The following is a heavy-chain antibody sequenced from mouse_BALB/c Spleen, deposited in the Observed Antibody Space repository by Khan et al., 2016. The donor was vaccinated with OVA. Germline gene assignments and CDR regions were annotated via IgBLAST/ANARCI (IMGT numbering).Heavy chain of an antibody. Sequence: EVQLVESGGGLVQPGGSLKLSCAASGFTFSSYGMSWVRQTPDKRLELVATINSNGGSTYYPDSVKGRFTISRDNAKNTLYLQMSSLKSEDTAMYYWARMARIKNWGQGTTLTVSS. CDR2: INSNGGST. V-gene: IGHV5-6-3*01. J-gene: IGHJ2*01. CDR3: ARMARIKN. CDR1: GFTFSSYG.